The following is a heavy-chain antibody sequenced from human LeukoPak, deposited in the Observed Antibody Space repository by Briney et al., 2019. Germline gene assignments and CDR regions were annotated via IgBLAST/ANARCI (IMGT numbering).Heavy chain of an antibody. J-gene: IGHJ4*02. CDR2: INHSGST. D-gene: IGHD2-2*02. Sequence: SETLSLICAVYGGSFSGYYWSWIRQPPGKGLEWIGEINHSGSTNYNPSLKSRVTISVDTSKNQFSLKLSSVTAADTAVYYCARSSWRYCSSTSCYMMYSAFDYWGQGTLVTVSS. CDR1: GGSFSGYY. CDR3: ARSSWRYCSSTSCYMMYSAFDY. V-gene: IGHV4-34*01.